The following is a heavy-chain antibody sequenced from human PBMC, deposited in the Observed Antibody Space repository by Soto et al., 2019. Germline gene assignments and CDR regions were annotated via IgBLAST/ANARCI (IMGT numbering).Heavy chain of an antibody. V-gene: IGHV3-21*01. J-gene: IGHJ6*02. CDR2: ISSSSSYI. Sequence: EVQLVESGGGLVKPGGSLRLSCAASGFTFSSYSMNWVRQAPGKGLEWVSSISSSSSYIYYADSVKGRFTISRDNAKNSLYLQMNSLRAEDTAVYYCVSLWGSGWEGLDVWGQGTTVTVSS. CDR1: GFTFSSYS. CDR3: VSLWGSGWEGLDV. D-gene: IGHD6-19*01.